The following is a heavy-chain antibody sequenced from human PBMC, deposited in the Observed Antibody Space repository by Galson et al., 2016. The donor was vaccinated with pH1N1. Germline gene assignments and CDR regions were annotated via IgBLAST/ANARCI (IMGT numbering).Heavy chain of an antibody. J-gene: IGHJ4*02. V-gene: IGHV2-5*02. CDR1: GFSLSTSGVG. CDR3: DHSSQDCTGGGCYWGFDY. CDR2: IYWDDDK. Sequence: PALVKPTQTLTLTCTFSGFSLSTSGVGVGWIRQPPGKALEWLALIYWDDDKRYSPSLKSRLTITKDTSTNQVALTMTNMDPVDTATYYCDHSSQDCTGGGCYWGFDYWGQGTLVTVSS. D-gene: IGHD2-8*02.